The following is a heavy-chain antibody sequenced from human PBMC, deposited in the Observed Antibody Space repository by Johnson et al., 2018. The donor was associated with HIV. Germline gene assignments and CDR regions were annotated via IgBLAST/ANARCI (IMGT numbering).Heavy chain of an antibody. CDR2: INSDGSST. CDR1: GFIFSSYD. D-gene: IGHD1-26*01. J-gene: IGHJ3*02. Sequence: VQLVESGGGLVQPGGSLRLSCAASGFIFSSYDMHWVRQATGKGLEWVSRINSDGSSTSYADSVKGRFTISRDNSKSTFFLQMNSLTPEDTGVYYCAKERRAPRAFDIWGQGTMVTVSS. CDR3: AKERRAPRAFDI. V-gene: IGHV3-74*02.